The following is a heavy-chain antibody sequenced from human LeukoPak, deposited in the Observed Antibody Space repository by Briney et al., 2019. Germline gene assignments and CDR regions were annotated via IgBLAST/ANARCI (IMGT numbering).Heavy chain of an antibody. CDR1: GYTFTSYY. Sequence: GASVKVSCKASGYTFTSYYMHWVRQAPVQGLECMGIINPSGGSTSYAQKFQGRVTMTRDTSTSTVYMVLSSLRSEDTAVYYCASTVAGELFAFDIWGQGTMVTVSS. CDR3: ASTVAGELFAFDI. J-gene: IGHJ3*02. CDR2: INPSGGST. V-gene: IGHV1-46*01. D-gene: IGHD6-19*01.